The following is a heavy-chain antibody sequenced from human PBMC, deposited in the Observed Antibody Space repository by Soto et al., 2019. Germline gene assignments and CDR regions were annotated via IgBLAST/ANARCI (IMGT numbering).Heavy chain of an antibody. CDR3: ARQAALDY. D-gene: IGHD6-13*01. CDR1: GYTFTGYH. Sequence: ASVKVSCKASGYTFTGYHMHWVRQAPGQGLEWMGWLNPNSGDTSFAQKFQGRVTMTSDTSISTAYMELSRLRSDETAVYYCARQAALDYWGQGTLVTVSS. V-gene: IGHV1-2*02. CDR2: LNPNSGDT. J-gene: IGHJ4*02.